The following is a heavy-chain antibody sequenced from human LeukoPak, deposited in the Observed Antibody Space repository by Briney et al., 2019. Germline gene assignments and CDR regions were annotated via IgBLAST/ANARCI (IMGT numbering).Heavy chain of an antibody. CDR2: IYTSGST. V-gene: IGHV4-61*02. Sequence: PSETLSLTCTVSGGSISSGSYYWSWIRQPAGKGLEWIGRIYTSGSTNYNPSLKSRVTISVDTSKNQFSLKLSSVTAADTAVYYCAGDYGDIDYWGQGTLVTVSS. J-gene: IGHJ4*02. D-gene: IGHD4-17*01. CDR3: AGDYGDIDY. CDR1: GGSISSGSYY.